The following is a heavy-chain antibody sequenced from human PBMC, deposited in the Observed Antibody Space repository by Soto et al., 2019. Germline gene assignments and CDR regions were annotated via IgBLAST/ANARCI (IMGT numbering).Heavy chain of an antibody. Sequence: GASVKVSCKASGYTFTSYGISWVRQAPGQGLEWMGWISAYNGNTDYAQKLQGRVTMTTDTSTSTAYKEQRSLRSDDKAVYYYARVRSDSGYDYYYYYYMDVWGKGTTVTVSS. V-gene: IGHV1-18*01. D-gene: IGHD5-12*01. CDR2: ISAYNGNT. J-gene: IGHJ6*03. CDR1: GYTFTSYG. CDR3: ARVRSDSGYDYYYYYYMDV.